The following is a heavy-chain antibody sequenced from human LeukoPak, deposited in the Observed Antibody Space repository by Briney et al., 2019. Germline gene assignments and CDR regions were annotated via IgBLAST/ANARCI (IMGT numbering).Heavy chain of an antibody. D-gene: IGHD6-19*01. CDR3: AKAGRGWYFFDY. J-gene: IGHJ4*02. V-gene: IGHV3-23*01. CDR1: GFTFSSFA. CDR2: ISVSGGTT. Sequence: PGGSLRLSCAASGFTFSSFALSWVRQAPGKGLEWVSIISVSGGTTYYADSVKGRFTISRDNSKNTLYPQMNSLRAEDTAIYYCAKAGRGWYFFDYWGQGALVTVSS.